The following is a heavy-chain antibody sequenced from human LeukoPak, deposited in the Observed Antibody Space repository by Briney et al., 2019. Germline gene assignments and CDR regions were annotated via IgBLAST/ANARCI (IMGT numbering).Heavy chain of an antibody. CDR2: INYTGST. Sequence: SDTLSLTCAVYGGSFSGFYWSWIRHVPGKGLEWIGEINYTGSTSYNPSLKSRVTISVDTSQNQFFLLLTSVTAADTAVYYCPRVAGYLPTRWFDPWGQGTHVTVSS. CDR3: PRVAGYLPTRWFDP. D-gene: IGHD6-25*01. V-gene: IGHV4-34*01. CDR1: GGSFSGFY. J-gene: IGHJ5*02.